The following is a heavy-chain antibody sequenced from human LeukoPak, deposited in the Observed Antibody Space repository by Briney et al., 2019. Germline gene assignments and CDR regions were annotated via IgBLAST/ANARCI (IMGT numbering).Heavy chain of an antibody. Sequence: SETLSLTCAVYGGSFSGYYWSWIRQPPGKGLEWIGEINHSGSTNYNPSLKSRVTISVDTSKNQFSLKLSSVPAADTAVYYCARGGRYYGSGRNRYYYYYGMDVWGQGTTVTVSS. CDR3: ARGGRYYGSGRNRYYYYYGMDV. CDR2: INHSGST. V-gene: IGHV4-34*01. J-gene: IGHJ6*02. D-gene: IGHD3-10*01. CDR1: GGSFSGYY.